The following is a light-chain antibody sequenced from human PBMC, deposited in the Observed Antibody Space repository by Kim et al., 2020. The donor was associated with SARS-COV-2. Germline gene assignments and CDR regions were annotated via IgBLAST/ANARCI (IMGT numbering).Light chain of an antibody. J-gene: IGKJ5*01. CDR2: ATT. V-gene: IGKV1-9*01. Sequence: IQLTQSPSSLSASVGDRVTITCRASQDIGSYLAWYQQKPGKAPKLLIYATTTLLSGVPSRFGGSGSATHFTLTISSLQPEDFATYYCQQLNSDPEITFGQGTRLEIK. CDR1: QDIGSY. CDR3: QQLNSDPEIT.